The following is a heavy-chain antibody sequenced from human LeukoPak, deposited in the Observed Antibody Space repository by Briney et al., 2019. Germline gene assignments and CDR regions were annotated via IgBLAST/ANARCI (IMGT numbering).Heavy chain of an antibody. J-gene: IGHJ6*03. CDR3: ARGDRISSSSPYYYYYMDV. CDR2: IIPIFGTA. V-gene: IGHV1-69*06. D-gene: IGHD6-6*01. Sequence: SVKVSCKASGGTFSSYAISWVRQAPGQGLEWMGGIIPIFGTANYAQKFQGRVTITADKSTSTAYMELSSLRSEDTAVYYCARGDRISSSSPYYYYYMDVWGKGTAVTVSS. CDR1: GGTFSSYA.